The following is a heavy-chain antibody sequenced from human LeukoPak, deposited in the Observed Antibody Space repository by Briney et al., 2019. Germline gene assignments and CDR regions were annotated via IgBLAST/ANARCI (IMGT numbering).Heavy chain of an antibody. J-gene: IGHJ4*02. CDR1: GFTFSSYW. Sequence: GGTLRLSCAAYGFTFSSYWMSWVRQGPGKGREWVANIKQDGSEKYYVDSVNGRFTISRDNAKNSLYLQMNSLRAEDTAVYYCARGDNHFDYWGQGTLVTVSS. CDR3: ARGDNHFDY. D-gene: IGHD1-1*01. V-gene: IGHV3-7*01. CDR2: IKQDGSEK.